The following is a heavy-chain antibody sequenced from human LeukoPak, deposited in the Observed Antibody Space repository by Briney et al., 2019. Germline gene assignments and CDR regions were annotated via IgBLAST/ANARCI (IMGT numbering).Heavy chain of an antibody. V-gene: IGHV3-7*03. D-gene: IGHD6-19*01. CDR1: GFTFSSYW. J-gene: IGHJ3*02. CDR2: IKQDGSEK. CDR3: ARASIAVAGDAFDI. Sequence: GGSLRLSCAASGFTFSSYWLSWVRQAPGKGLEWVANIKQDGSEKYYVDSVKGRFTISRDNAKNSLYLQINSLRAEDTAVYYCARASIAVAGDAFDIWGQGTMVTVSS.